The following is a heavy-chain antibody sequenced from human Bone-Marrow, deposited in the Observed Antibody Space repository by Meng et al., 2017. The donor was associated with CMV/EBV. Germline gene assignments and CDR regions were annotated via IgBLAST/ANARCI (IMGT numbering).Heavy chain of an antibody. J-gene: IGHJ5*02. CDR2: IYWNDDK. Sequence: SGPTLVQPTQTLTLTCTFSGFSLSTSGVGVGWIRQPPGKALEWLALIYWNDDKRYSPSLKSRLTITKDTSKNQVVLTMTNMDPVDTATYYCAHRRELSSWPVGNWFDPWGQGTLVTVSS. D-gene: IGHD6-13*01. CDR1: GFSLSTSGVG. CDR3: AHRRELSSWPVGNWFDP. V-gene: IGHV2-5*01.